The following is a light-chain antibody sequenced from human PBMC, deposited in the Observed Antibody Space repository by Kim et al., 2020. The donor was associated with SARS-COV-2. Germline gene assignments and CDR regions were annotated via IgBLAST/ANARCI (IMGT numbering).Light chain of an antibody. V-gene: IGLV2-8*01. CDR2: EVS. Sequence: QSALTPPPSASGSPGQSVTISCTGTSGDVGGYNYVSWYQQHPGKVPKLLIYEVSKRPPGVTDRFPGSKSGNTASLTLSGLQAEDEAEYYCSSYAGNNHLLFGGGTQLTF. CDR1: SGDVGGYNY. CDR3: SSYAGNNHLL. J-gene: IGLJ2*01.